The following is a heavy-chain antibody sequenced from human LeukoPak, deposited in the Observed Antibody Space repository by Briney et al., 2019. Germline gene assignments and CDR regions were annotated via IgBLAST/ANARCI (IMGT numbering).Heavy chain of an antibody. J-gene: IGHJ4*02. CDR3: ARHTNCGGDCSLDY. V-gene: IGHV4-59*08. Sequence: SETLSLTCTVSGGSISSYYWSWIRQPPGKGLEWIGYIYYSGSTNYNPSLKSRVTISVDTSKNQFSLKLSSVTAADTAVYYCARHTNCGGDCSLDYWGQGTLVTVSS. CDR2: IYYSGST. CDR1: GGSISSYY. D-gene: IGHD2-21*02.